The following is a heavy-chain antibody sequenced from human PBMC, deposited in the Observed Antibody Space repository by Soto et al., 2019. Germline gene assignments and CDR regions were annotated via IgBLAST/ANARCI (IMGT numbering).Heavy chain of an antibody. Sequence: QVQLQQWGTGLLKPSETLSLHCAVYGESLRGYYWSWIRQTPAMGLEWIGGINHRGTTNHDSSLTSRAIISIDTSKNQVSLRLNYVTAADTAVYYCARGYPRSILSTSLTTSYWFDSWGQGTLVTVSS. CDR3: ARGYPRSILSTSLTTSYWFDS. J-gene: IGHJ5*01. CDR1: GESLRGYY. CDR2: INHRGTT. D-gene: IGHD2-21*01. V-gene: IGHV4-34*04.